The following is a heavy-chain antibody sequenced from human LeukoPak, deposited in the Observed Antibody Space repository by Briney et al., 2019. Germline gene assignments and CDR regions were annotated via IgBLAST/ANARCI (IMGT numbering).Heavy chain of an antibody. Sequence: SETLSLTCAVYGGSFSGYYWSWIRQPPGKGLEWIGEINHSGSTNYNPSLKNRATISVDTSKNQFSLKLTSVTAADTAVYYCARGRGGTYYWYDPWGQGTLVTVSS. D-gene: IGHD1-26*01. J-gene: IGHJ5*02. CDR2: INHSGST. V-gene: IGHV4-34*01. CDR1: GGSFSGYY. CDR3: ARGRGGTYYWYDP.